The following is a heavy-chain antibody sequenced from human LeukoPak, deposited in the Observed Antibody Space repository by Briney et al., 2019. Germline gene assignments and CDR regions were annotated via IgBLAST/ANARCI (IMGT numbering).Heavy chain of an antibody. V-gene: IGHV3-21*01. CDR3: ARDSITIFGVVTLDV. Sequence: KPGGSLRLSCAASGFTFSSCSMNWVRQAPGKGLEWVSSISSSSSYIYYADSVKGRFTISRDNAKNSLYLQMNSLRAEDTAVYYCARDSITIFGVVTLDVWGKGTTVTVSS. J-gene: IGHJ6*04. D-gene: IGHD3-3*01. CDR1: GFTFSSCS. CDR2: ISSSSSYI.